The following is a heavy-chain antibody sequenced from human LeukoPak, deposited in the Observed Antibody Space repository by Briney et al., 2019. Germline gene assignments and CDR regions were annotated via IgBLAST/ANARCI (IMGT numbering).Heavy chain of an antibody. CDR2: IKQDGSEK. J-gene: IGHJ6*03. CDR3: ARDRQGYMDV. V-gene: IGHV3-7*01. CDR1: GFTFISYW. D-gene: IGHD6-6*01. Sequence: GGSLRLSCAASGFTFISYWMSWVRQAPGKGLEWVANIKQDGSEKYYVDSVKGRFTISRDNAKNSLYLQMNSLRAEDTAVYYCARDRQGYMDVWGKGTTVTVSS.